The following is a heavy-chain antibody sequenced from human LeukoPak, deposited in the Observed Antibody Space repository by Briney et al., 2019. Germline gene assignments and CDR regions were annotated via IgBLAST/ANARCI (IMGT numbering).Heavy chain of an antibody. CDR3: TRDMEYPGAGFDL. J-gene: IGHJ4*02. V-gene: IGHV1-2*02. D-gene: IGHD2/OR15-2a*01. Sequence: GASVKVSCKASGYTFTGYYMHWVRQAPGQGLEWMGWINPNSGGTNYAQKFQGRVTMTRDTSISTAYMELSRLRSDDTAMYYCTRDMEYPGAGFDLWGQGIPVTVSS. CDR1: GYTFTGYY. CDR2: INPNSGGT.